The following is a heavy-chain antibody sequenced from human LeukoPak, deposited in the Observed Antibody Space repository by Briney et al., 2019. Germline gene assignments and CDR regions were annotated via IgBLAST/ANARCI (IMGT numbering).Heavy chain of an antibody. CDR1: GFTFSSYA. V-gene: IGHV3-23*01. J-gene: IGHJ4*02. CDR2: ISGRGGST. D-gene: IGHD6-19*01. Sequence: GGSLRLSCAASGFTFSSYAMSWVRQAPGKGLEWVSAISGRGGSTYYADSVKGRFTISRDNSKNTLYLQMNSLRAEDTAVYYCAKAPHFIAVAGTNYYFDYWGQGTLVTVSS. CDR3: AKAPHFIAVAGTNYYFDY.